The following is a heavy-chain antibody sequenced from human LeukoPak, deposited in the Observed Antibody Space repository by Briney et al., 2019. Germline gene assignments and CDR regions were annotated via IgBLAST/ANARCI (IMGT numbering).Heavy chain of an antibody. CDR2: INGDGSDT. CDR3: ARDISSVAAVVAVGDY. D-gene: IGHD6-6*01. V-gene: IGHV3-74*01. J-gene: IGHJ4*02. Sequence: GGSLGLSCAASGFTFSSYWMHWVRQAPGKGLVWVSRINGDGSDTRYADSVKGRFTISRDNAKNTLFLQMNSLRAEDTAVYYCARDISSVAAVVAVGDYWGQGTLVTVSS. CDR1: GFTFSSYW.